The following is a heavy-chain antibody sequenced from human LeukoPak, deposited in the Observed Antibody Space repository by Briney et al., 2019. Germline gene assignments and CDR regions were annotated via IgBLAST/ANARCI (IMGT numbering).Heavy chain of an antibody. D-gene: IGHD1-1*01. CDR3: ARAERTVNVFDI. V-gene: IGHV6-1*01. J-gene: IGHJ3*02. Sequence: SQTLSLTCAISGVSVFSNNDAWNWIRQSPSRGLEWLGRTYYRSRWYNDYAVSLKSRIHINTDTSKNQFSLQLRSMTAADTAVYYCARAERTVNVFDIWGQGTIVTVSS. CDR1: GVSVFSNNDA. CDR2: TYYRSRWYN.